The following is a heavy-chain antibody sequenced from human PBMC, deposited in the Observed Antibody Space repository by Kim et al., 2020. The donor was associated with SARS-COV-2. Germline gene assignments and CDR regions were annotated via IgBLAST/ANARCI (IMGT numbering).Heavy chain of an antibody. CDR1: GFTFSNYA. Sequence: GGSLRLSCAASGFTFSNYAMHWVRQAPGKGLEWVAIISHDESNKDYADSVKGQFTISRDNSKNTLYLQMNSLRVEDTALYYCTKGCRGGGYCFYIESWG. J-gene: IGHJ4*01. CDR2: ISHDESNK. CDR3: TKGCRGGGYCFYIES. V-gene: IGHV3-30*18. D-gene: IGHD2-21*02.